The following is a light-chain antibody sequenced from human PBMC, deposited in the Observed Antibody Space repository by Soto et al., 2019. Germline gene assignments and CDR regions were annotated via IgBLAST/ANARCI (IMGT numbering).Light chain of an antibody. J-gene: IGLJ3*02. CDR2: EVT. CDR1: SSDVGGYNY. Sequence: QSALTQPPSASGSPGQSVTISCTGTSSDVGGYNYVSWYQQYPGRAPKLMIYEVTKRPSGVPDLFPGSKSGNTASLTVSGLQAEDEADYYCSSYAASNNFYFVFGGGTKLTVL. CDR3: SSYAASNNFYFV. V-gene: IGLV2-8*01.